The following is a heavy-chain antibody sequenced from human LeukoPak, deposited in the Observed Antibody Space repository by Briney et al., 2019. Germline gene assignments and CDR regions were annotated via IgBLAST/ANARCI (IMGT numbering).Heavy chain of an antibody. J-gene: IGHJ6*03. V-gene: IGHV4-59*01. Sequence: SETLSLTCTVSGGSISSYYWSWIRQPPGKGLEWIGYIYYSGSTNYNPSLKSRVTISVDTSKNQFSLKLSSVTAADTAVYYCARLIAAAGMVGGRGYYYYMDVWGKGTTVTVSS. CDR2: IYYSGST. D-gene: IGHD6-13*01. CDR3: ARLIAAAGMVGGRGYYYYMDV. CDR1: GGSISSYY.